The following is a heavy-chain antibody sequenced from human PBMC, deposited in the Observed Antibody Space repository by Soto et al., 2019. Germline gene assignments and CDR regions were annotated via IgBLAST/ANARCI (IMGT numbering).Heavy chain of an antibody. Sequence: PSETLSLTCGVYGGPFSCYYWSWIRQPPGKGLEWIGEINQSGSTNYNPSLKSRVTISVDRSKNQFSLKVSSVTAADTAVYYCASQVVTAGKTDYWGQGTLVTVSS. CDR2: INQSGST. V-gene: IGHV4-34*01. CDR1: GGPFSCYY. J-gene: IGHJ4*02. CDR3: ASQVVTAGKTDY. D-gene: IGHD2-21*02.